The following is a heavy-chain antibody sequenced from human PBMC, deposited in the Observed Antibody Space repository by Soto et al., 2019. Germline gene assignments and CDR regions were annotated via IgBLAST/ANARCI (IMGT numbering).Heavy chain of an antibody. CDR2: IYSGGYT. V-gene: IGHV3-53*01. CDR3: GARPGGGGY. J-gene: IGHJ4*02. Sequence: EVQLVESGGGLIQPGGSLRLSCAVSGFTVSNNYMSWVRQAPGKGLEGVSVIYSGGYTAYGDSVKGRFTISRDNSKNTQFFQMNTRGAARPALFSWGARPGGGGYWGQGTLVTVSS. D-gene: IGHD3-10*01. CDR1: GFTVSNNY.